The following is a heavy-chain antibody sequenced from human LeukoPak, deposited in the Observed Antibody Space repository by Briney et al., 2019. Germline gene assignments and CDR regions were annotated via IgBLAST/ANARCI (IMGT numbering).Heavy chain of an antibody. J-gene: IGHJ4*02. CDR3: ARDLDGGNSGIGY. V-gene: IGHV1-3*01. CDR2: INAGNGNT. Sequence: ASVKVSCKASGYTFTTYAMHWVRQAPGQRLECMGWINAGNGNTKYSQKFQGRVTITRDTSASTAYMELSSLRSEDTAVYYCARDLDGGNSGIGYWGQGTLVTVSS. D-gene: IGHD4-23*01. CDR1: GYTFTTYA.